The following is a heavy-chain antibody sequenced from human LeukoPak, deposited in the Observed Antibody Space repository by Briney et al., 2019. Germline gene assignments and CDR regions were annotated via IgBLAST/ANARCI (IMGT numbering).Heavy chain of an antibody. CDR3: ARSYYDTSSYAMDV. J-gene: IGHJ6*02. CDR2: IYPGNSDT. CDR1: GYSFTYYW. Sequence: GESLKISCKGSGYSFTYYWIGWVRQMPGKGLEWMGIIYPGNSDTRYSPSFQGQVTLSADQSISTAYLQWSSLKASDTAMYYCARSYYDTSSYAMDVWGQGTTVTVSS. D-gene: IGHD3-10*01. V-gene: IGHV5-51*01.